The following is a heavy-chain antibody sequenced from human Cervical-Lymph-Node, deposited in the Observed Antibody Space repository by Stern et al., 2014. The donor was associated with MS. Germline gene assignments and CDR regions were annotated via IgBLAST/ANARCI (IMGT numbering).Heavy chain of an antibody. J-gene: IGHJ6*02. D-gene: IGHD1-7*01. V-gene: IGHV1-69*17. CDR2: IIPIFGIA. CDR3: ARDPLELRQLYYYGTDV. Sequence: VQLEESGAEVKKPGSSVKVSCKASGGTFSSYAFSWVRQAPGQGLEWMGGIIPIFGIANYVPKIPRRVTINPATSQRTPYIVTRSLRSEDTAVYYCARDPLELRQLYYYGTDVWGQGTTVTVSS. CDR1: GGTFSSYA.